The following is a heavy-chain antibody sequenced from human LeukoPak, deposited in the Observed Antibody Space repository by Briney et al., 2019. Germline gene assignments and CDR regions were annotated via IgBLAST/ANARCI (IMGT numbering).Heavy chain of an antibody. CDR1: GGSISSSSYY. V-gene: IGHV4-39*01. CDR2: IYYSGST. Sequence: PSETLSLTCTVSGGSISSSSYYWGWTRQPPGKGLEWIGSIYYSGSTYYNPSLKSRVTISVDTSKNQFSLKLSSVTAADTAVYYCARNYCSGGSCYFDYWGQGTLVTVSS. D-gene: IGHD2-15*01. CDR3: ARNYCSGGSCYFDY. J-gene: IGHJ4*02.